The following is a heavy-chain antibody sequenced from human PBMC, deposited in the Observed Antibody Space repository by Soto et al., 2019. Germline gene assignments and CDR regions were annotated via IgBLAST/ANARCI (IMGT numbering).Heavy chain of an antibody. D-gene: IGHD3-3*01. CDR2: IYYSGST. CDR1: GGSISSYY. J-gene: IGHJ4*02. V-gene: IGHV4-59*01. Sequence: PSETLSLTCTASGGSISSYYWSWIRQPPGKGLEWIGYIYYSGSTNYNPSLESRVTISVDTSKNQFSLKLSSVTAADTAVYYCARLARDYDFWRGYSDRYYFDYWGQGTLVSVSS. CDR3: ARLARDYDFWRGYSDRYYFDY.